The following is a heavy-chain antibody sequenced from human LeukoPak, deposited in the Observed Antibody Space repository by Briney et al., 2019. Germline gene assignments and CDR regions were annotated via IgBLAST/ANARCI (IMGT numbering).Heavy chain of an antibody. CDR2: ISYDGSNK. Sequence: GRSLRLSCAASGFTFSNYGMHRVRQAPGKGLEWVAVISYDGSNKYYADSVKGRFTISRDNSKNTLYLQMNSLRAEDTAVYYCANFHHPYGDYPIDYWGQGTLATVSS. V-gene: IGHV3-30*18. CDR1: GFTFSNYG. CDR3: ANFHHPYGDYPIDY. J-gene: IGHJ4*02. D-gene: IGHD4-17*01.